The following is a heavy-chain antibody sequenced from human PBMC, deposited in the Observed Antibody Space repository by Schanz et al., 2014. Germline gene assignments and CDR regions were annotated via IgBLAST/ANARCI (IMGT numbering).Heavy chain of an antibody. CDR3: ARPLGPNYYYYGLDV. Sequence: EVQLVESGGGLVQPGGSLRLSCAASGFTFSSYWMHWVRQAPGKGLVWVSRITSDGSSTSYADSVKGRFTISRDNAKNTLYLQMNSLRAEDTAVYYCARPLGPNYYYYGLDVWGQGTTVTVSS. V-gene: IGHV3-74*02. J-gene: IGHJ6*02. CDR1: GFTFSSYW. CDR2: ITSDGSST.